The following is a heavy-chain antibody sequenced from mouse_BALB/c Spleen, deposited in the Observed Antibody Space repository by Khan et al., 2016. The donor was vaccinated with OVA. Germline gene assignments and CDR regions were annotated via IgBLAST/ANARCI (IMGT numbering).Heavy chain of an antibody. D-gene: IGHD1-1*01. CDR1: GYTFTSYW. CDR3: ARMKKRVATYCDY. Sequence: VQLQQSGAELVKAGASVKMSCKASGYTFTSYWMHWVKQRLGQGLEWFAETNPTNGRTYYNEKFKSKATLTVDKSSSTAYMLLSGPTFEDSAVYYCARMKKRVATYCDYWGQGTTLTVSA. CDR2: TNPTNGRT. V-gene: IGHV1S81*02. J-gene: IGHJ2*01.